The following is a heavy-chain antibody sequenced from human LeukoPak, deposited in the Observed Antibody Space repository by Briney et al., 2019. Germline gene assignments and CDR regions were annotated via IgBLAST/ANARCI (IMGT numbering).Heavy chain of an antibody. D-gene: IGHD2-21*02. J-gene: IGHJ3*02. CDR3: AKPVTAASLGAFDI. CDR1: GFTFSSYS. V-gene: IGHV3-21*04. Sequence: GGSLRLSCAASGFTFSSYSMNWVRQAPGKGLEWVSSISSSSSYIYYADSVKGRFTISRDNAKNSLYLQMNSLRAEDTALYYCAKPVTAASLGAFDIWGQGTMVTVSS. CDR2: ISSSSSYI.